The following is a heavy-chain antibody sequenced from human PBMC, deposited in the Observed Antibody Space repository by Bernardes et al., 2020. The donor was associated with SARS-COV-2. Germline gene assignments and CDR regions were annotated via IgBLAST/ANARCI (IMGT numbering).Heavy chain of an antibody. CDR2: INHSGST. J-gene: IGHJ6*02. CDR3: ARGTVVAEFPNYYYYGMDV. CDR1: GWSFSGYY. Sequence: SETLSLTCAVYGWSFSGYYWSWIRQPPGKGLEWIGEINHSGSTNYNPSLKSRVTISVDTSKNQFSLKLISVTAADTAVYYCARGTVVAEFPNYYYYGMDVWGQGTTVTVSS. D-gene: IGHD5-12*01. V-gene: IGHV4-34*01.